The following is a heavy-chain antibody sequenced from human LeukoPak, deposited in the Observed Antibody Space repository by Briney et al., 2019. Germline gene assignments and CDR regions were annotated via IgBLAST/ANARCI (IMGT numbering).Heavy chain of an antibody. CDR2: IIPIFGTA. CDR1: GYTFTSYD. V-gene: IGHV1-69*13. J-gene: IGHJ1*01. CDR3: ARGKSSQH. Sequence: SVKVSCKASGYTFTSYDINWVRQAPGQGLEWMGGIIPIFGTANYAQKFQGRVTITADESTSTAYMELSSLRSEDTAVYYCARGKSSQHWGQGTLVTVSS.